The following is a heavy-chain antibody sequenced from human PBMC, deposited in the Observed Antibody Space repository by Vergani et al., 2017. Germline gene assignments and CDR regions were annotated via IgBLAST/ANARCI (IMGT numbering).Heavy chain of an antibody. CDR2: ISGSGVSA. V-gene: IGHV3-23*01. J-gene: IGHJ6*03. CDR1: EFTFSNYA. Sequence: EVQLLESGGGLVQPGGSLRLTCAASEFTFSNYAMNWVRQAPGKGLEWVSGISGSGVSAYYTDSVKGRFTISRDNSKNMLFLQMNSLRAEDTAVYYCAKDRRITMVRGAMDVWGKGTTVTVSS. D-gene: IGHD3-10*01. CDR3: AKDRRITMVRGAMDV.